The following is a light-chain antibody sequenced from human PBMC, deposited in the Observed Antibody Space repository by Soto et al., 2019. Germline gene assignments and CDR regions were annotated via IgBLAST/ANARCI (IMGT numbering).Light chain of an antibody. Sequence: AIRMTQSPSSLSASTGDRVTITCRASQGISSYLAWYQQKPGKAPKLLIYAASTLQSGVPSRFSGSGSGTDFTLTISCLQSEDFATYYCQQLNSYPITFGQGTRLE. CDR2: AAS. V-gene: IGKV1-8*01. CDR3: QQLNSYPIT. J-gene: IGKJ5*01. CDR1: QGISSY.